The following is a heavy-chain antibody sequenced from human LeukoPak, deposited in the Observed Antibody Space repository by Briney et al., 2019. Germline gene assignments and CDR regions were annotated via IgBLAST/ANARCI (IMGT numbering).Heavy chain of an antibody. J-gene: IGHJ4*02. CDR1: GYTFTGYY. CDR2: INPNSGGT. V-gene: IGHV1-2*02. CDR3: ARAAAVGESRRRPFDY. D-gene: IGHD3-16*01. Sequence: ASVKVSCKASGYTFTGYYMHWVRQAPGQGLEWMGWINPNSGGTNYAQKFQGRVTMTRDTSISTAYMELSRLRSDDTAVYYCARAAAVGESRRRPFDYWGQGTLVTVSS.